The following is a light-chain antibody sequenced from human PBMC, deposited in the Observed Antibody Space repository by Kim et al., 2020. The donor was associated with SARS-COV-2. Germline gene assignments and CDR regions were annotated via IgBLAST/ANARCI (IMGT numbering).Light chain of an antibody. J-gene: IGKJ1*01. V-gene: IGKV1-39*01. Sequence: SASVGDTVTITCRASQSASSYLSWYQQKPGRAPKLLIYAASRLESGVPSRFSGSGSGTDFTLTISSLQPEDFAIYFCQQSYSSPRTFGQGTKVDIK. CDR2: AAS. CDR3: QQSYSSPRT. CDR1: QSASSY.